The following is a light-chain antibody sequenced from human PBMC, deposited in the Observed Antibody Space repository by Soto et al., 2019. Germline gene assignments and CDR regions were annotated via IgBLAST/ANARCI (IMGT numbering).Light chain of an antibody. Sequence: QSALTQPPSASGSPGQSVTISCTGTSSDVGGYNYVSWYQQHPGKAPKLMIYVVSKRPSGVPDRFSGSKSGNTASLTVSGLQAEDEADYYCSSYAGSSNYVFGTGTKVTVL. J-gene: IGLJ1*01. CDR3: SSYAGSSNYV. CDR1: SSDVGGYNY. V-gene: IGLV2-8*01. CDR2: VVS.